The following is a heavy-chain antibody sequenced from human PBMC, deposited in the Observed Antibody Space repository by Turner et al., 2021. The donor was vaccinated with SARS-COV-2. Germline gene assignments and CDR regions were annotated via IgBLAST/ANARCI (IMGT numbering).Heavy chain of an antibody. Sequence: QVQLQESGPGLVKPSQTLSLTCTVSGCSISSGGYYWSWIRQHPGKGLEWIGYIYYSGSTYYNPSLKSRVTISVDTSKNQFSLKLSSVTAADTAVYYCATCAVTTGYYYHYGLDVWGQGTTVTVSS. CDR3: ATCAVTTGYYYHYGLDV. J-gene: IGHJ6*02. D-gene: IGHD4-17*01. CDR1: GCSISSGGYY. V-gene: IGHV4-31*03. CDR2: IYYSGST.